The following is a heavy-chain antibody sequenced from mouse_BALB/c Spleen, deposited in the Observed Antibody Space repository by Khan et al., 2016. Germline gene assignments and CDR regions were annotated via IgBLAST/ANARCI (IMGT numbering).Heavy chain of an antibody. V-gene: IGHV14-3*02. Sequence: VQLQQSGAELVKPGASVKLSCTAPGFNIKDTYMHWVKQRPEQGLEWIGRIDPANGNTKYDPKFQGKATITADTSSNTAYLQLSSLTSEDTAVYYSARSPYDYDVGFAYWGQGTLVTVSA. CDR2: IDPANGNT. CDR1: GFNIKDTY. CDR3: ARSPYDYDVGFAY. D-gene: IGHD2-4*01. J-gene: IGHJ3*01.